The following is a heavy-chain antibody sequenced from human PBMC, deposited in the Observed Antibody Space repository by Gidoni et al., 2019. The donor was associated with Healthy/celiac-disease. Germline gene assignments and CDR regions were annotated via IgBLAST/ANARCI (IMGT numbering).Heavy chain of an antibody. V-gene: IGHV3-15*01. CDR3: TTDPFGTYYYYYGMDV. J-gene: IGHJ6*02. CDR2: IKSKTDGGTT. CDR1: GFTFSNAW. Sequence: EVQLVESGGGLVKPGGSLRLSCAASGFTFSNAWMSWVRQAPGKGLEWVGRIKSKTDGGTTDYAAPVKGRFTISRDDSKNTLYLQINSLKTEDTAVYYCTTDPFGTYYYYYGMDVWGQGTTVTVSS. D-gene: IGHD3-10*01.